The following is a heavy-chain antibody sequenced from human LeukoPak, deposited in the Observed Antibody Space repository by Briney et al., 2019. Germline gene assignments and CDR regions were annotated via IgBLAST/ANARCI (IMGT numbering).Heavy chain of an antibody. Sequence: GGSLRLSCAASGFTFDDYAMLWVRHAPGKGLEWVSGISWNSGSIVYADSVKGRFNISRDNAKNSLYLQMNSLRAEDTALYYCAKGNTIFGVVLTYFDYWGQGTLVTVSS. J-gene: IGHJ4*02. D-gene: IGHD3-3*01. V-gene: IGHV3-9*01. CDR1: GFTFDDYA. CDR3: AKGNTIFGVVLTYFDY. CDR2: ISWNSGSI.